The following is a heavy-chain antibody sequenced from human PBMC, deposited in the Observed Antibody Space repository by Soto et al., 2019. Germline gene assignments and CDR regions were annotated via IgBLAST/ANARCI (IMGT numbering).Heavy chain of an antibody. Sequence: ASVEVSCEASGYTFTSYGISWVRQAHGQGLEWMGWISAYNGNTNYAQKLQGRVTMTTDTSTSTAYMELRSLRSDDTAVYYCARDDFWSGYSVRGYYYYGMDVWGQGTTVTVSS. CDR3: ARDDFWSGYSVRGYYYYGMDV. J-gene: IGHJ6*02. CDR2: ISAYNGNT. CDR1: GYTFTSYG. D-gene: IGHD3-3*01. V-gene: IGHV1-18*01.